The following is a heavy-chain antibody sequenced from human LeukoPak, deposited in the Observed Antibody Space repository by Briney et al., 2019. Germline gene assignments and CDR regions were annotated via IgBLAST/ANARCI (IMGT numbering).Heavy chain of an antibody. D-gene: IGHD1-26*01. CDR3: ARGWDSGTNGGAFDI. J-gene: IGHJ3*02. CDR1: GGTFSSYA. Sequence: GASVKVSCKASGGTFSSYAISWVRQAPGQGLEWMGGIIPIFGTANYAQKFQGRVTITADKSTSTAYMELSSLRSEDTAVYYCARGWDSGTNGGAFDIWGQGTMVTVSS. CDR2: IIPIFGTA. V-gene: IGHV1-69*06.